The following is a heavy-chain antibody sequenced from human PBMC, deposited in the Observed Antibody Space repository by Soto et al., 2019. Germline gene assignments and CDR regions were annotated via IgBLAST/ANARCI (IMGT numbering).Heavy chain of an antibody. CDR1: GGTFSSYA. V-gene: IGHV1-69*13. CDR2: IIPIFGTA. J-gene: IGHJ4*02. CDR3: ARDSVSYYYDSSGHTGGYFDY. D-gene: IGHD3-22*01. Sequence: ASVKVSCKASGGTFSSYAISWVRQAPGQGLEWMGGIIPIFGTANYAQKFQGRVTITADESTSTAYMELSSLRSEDTAVYYCARDSVSYYYDSSGHTGGYFDYWGQGTLVTVSS.